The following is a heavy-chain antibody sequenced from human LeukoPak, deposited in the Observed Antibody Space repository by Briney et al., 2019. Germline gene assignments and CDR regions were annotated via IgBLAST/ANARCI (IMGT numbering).Heavy chain of an antibody. CDR3: ARVALRVGATYFDY. D-gene: IGHD1-26*01. Sequence: ASVKVSCTASGYTFTGHYLNWVRQAPGQGLEWMGWVNPKSASTNYAQKFQGWVTLTRDTSISTAYMELSSLTSDDTAVYYCARVALRVGATYFDYWGQGTLVTVSS. J-gene: IGHJ4*02. CDR1: GYTFTGHY. CDR2: VNPKSAST. V-gene: IGHV1-2*04.